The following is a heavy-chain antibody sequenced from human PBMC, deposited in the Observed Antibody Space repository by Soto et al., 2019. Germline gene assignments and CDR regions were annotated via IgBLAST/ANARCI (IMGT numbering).Heavy chain of an antibody. CDR1: GYTFTTHA. D-gene: IGHD5-18*01. Sequence: SCKASGYTFTTHAMHWVRQAPGKGLEWVAVISYDGSNKYYADSVKGRFTISRDNSKNTLYLQMNSLRAEDTAVYYCARDSIVGYSYGSRYYYYGMDVWGQGTTVTVSS. V-gene: IGHV3-30-3*01. CDR3: ARDSIVGYSYGSRYYYYGMDV. J-gene: IGHJ6*02. CDR2: ISYDGSNK.